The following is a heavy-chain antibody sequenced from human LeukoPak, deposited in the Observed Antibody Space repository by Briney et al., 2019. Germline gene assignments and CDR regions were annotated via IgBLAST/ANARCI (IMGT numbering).Heavy chain of an antibody. Sequence: SETLSLTCTVSGYSISSGYYWGWIRQPPGKGQEWIGSIYHSGSTYYNPSLKSRVTISVDTSKNQFSLKLSSVTAADTAVYYCATGIAVAGTVDYWGQGTLVTVSS. D-gene: IGHD6-19*01. CDR3: ATGIAVAGTVDY. J-gene: IGHJ4*02. CDR2: IYHSGST. CDR1: GYSISSGYY. V-gene: IGHV4-38-2*02.